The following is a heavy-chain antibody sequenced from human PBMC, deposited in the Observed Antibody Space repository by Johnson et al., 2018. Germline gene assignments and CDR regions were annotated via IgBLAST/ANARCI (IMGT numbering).Heavy chain of an antibody. V-gene: IGHV3-30*18. J-gene: IGHJ3*02. Sequence: QVQLVESGGGVVQPGRSLRLSCAASGFTFSSYGMHWVRQAPGKGLEWVAVISYDGSNKYYADSVKGRFTISRDNSKNTLYLQMNSLRAEDMAVDYCAKDSRRGYSYGPQPGDAFDIWGQGTMVTVSS. CDR3: AKDSRRGYSYGPQPGDAFDI. CDR1: GFTFSSYG. D-gene: IGHD5-18*01. CDR2: ISYDGSNK.